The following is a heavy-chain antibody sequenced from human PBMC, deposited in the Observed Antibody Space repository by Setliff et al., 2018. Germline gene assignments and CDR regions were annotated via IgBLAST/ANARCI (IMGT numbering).Heavy chain of an antibody. CDR2: VYTTGST. V-gene: IGHV4-4*07. CDR3: ARVRITPYCMDV. CDR1: GGSMGSYY. J-gene: IGHJ6*03. D-gene: IGHD3-10*01. Sequence: PSETLSLTCTVSGGSMGSYYWTWIRQSAGKGLEWIGRVYTTGSTAFNPSLNSRVTMSLDKSKNQFSLKLYSVTAADTAVYFCARVRITPYCMDVWGKGTTVTAP.